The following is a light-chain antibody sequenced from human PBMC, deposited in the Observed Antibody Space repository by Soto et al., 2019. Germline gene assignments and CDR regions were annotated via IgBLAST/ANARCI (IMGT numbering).Light chain of an antibody. V-gene: IGKV1-17*01. CDR3: LQHDSYPRT. Sequence: DVQMTQSPSSLSASVGDRVTITCQTSPVIRNDFSWYQQKPGAAPKRLIYAASALQRGVPSRFSGGGAGTVFTLTCSRLQHEDFATYYCLQHDSYPRTGGQGTMVEAK. J-gene: IGKJ1*01. CDR2: AAS. CDR1: PVIRND.